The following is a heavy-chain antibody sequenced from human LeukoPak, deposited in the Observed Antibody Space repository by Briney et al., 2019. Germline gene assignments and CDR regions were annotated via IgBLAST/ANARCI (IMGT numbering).Heavy chain of an antibody. CDR3: ASDGGFEYYFDY. D-gene: IGHD2/OR15-2a*01. CDR1: GGTFTDYG. V-gene: IGHV1-69*06. J-gene: IGHJ4*02. CDR2: IIPIFTTA. Sequence: ASVKVSCKSSGGTFTDYGISWVRHAPGQGLEWMGRIIPIFTTANYAQKFQGRVTITADTSTNTAYMELISLRSEDTAVYYCASDGGFEYYFDYWGQGTLLTVSS.